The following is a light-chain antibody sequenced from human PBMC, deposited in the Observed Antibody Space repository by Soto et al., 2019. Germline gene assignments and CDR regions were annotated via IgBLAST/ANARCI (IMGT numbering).Light chain of an antibody. Sequence: EIVLTQSPGTLSLSPGERATLSCRASQSVSSDYLAWYQQKPGQTPKLLIYRASSRATGIPYRFSGSGSGTDFTLTISRLETEDFAVYYCQQYGSSPLTFGGGTKVEIK. J-gene: IGKJ4*01. CDR1: QSVSSDY. CDR3: QQYGSSPLT. CDR2: RAS. V-gene: IGKV3-20*01.